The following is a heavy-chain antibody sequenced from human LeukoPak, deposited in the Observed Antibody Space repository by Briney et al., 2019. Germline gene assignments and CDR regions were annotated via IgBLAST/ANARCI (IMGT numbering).Heavy chain of an antibody. Sequence: SETLSLTCTVSGYSISSGYYWGWIRQPPGKGLEWIGSIYHSGSTYYNPSLKSRVTISVDTSKNQFSLKLSSVTAADTAVYYCARAWGDSSGYYYLPTTFWFDPWGQGTLVTVSS. CDR1: GYSISSGYY. CDR2: IYHSGST. V-gene: IGHV4-38-2*02. D-gene: IGHD3-22*01. CDR3: ARAWGDSSGYYYLPTTFWFDP. J-gene: IGHJ5*02.